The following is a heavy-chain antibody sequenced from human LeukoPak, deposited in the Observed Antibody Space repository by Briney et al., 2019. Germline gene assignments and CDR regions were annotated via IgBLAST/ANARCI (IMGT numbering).Heavy chain of an antibody. V-gene: IGHV3-21*01. J-gene: IGHJ4*02. Sequence: GGSLRLSCAASGITFNTYTMNWVRQAPGKGLEWVSSISSSSSYIYYAASVKGRFTISRDNAKNSLYLQMNRLRAEDTAVYYCARERQLERLTFGKEGSAFDYRGQGTLVTVSS. CDR3: ARERQLERLTFGKEGSAFDY. CDR1: GITFNTYT. D-gene: IGHD1-1*01. CDR2: ISSSSSYI.